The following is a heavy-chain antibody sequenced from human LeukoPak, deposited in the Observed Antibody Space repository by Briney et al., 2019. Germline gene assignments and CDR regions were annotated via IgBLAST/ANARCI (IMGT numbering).Heavy chain of an antibody. CDR3: ARSNGMVRANWFDP. D-gene: IGHD3-10*01. CDR2: IKEDGSIQ. CDR1: GFTFSSHW. V-gene: IGHV3-7*03. Sequence: GGSLRLSCVASGFTFSSHWMTWVRQAPGKGLEWLANIKEDGSIQYYLDSVRGRFTISRDNAKTSVYLQLNSLRAEDTAVYYCARSNGMVRANWFDPWGQGTLVTVSS. J-gene: IGHJ5*02.